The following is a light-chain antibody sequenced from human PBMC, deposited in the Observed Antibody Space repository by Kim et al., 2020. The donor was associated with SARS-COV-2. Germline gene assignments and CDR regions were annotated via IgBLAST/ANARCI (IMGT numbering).Light chain of an antibody. Sequence: DILMTQSPSNLSASVGDRVTITCRASQDIRTWLAWYQQKPGKAPKILIYKASSLESGVSSRFSGSAYGTEFSLTISSLQPEDFATYYCQQYDSYPYSIGQGTKLEI. CDR2: KAS. CDR1: QDIRTW. V-gene: IGKV1-5*03. CDR3: QQYDSYPYS. J-gene: IGKJ2*03.